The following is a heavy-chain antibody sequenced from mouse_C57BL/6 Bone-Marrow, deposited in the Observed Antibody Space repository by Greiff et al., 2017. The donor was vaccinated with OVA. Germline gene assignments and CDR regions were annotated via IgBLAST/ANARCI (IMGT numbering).Heavy chain of an antibody. Sequence: EVKLQESGPGLVKPSPSLSLTCSVTGYSITSGYYWNWIRQFPGNKLEWMGYISYDGSNNYNPSLKNRISITRDTSKNQFFLKLNSVTTEDTATYYCARRYYGSSPYWYFDVWGTGTTVTVSS. CDR3: ARRYYGSSPYWYFDV. CDR2: ISYDGSN. CDR1: GYSITSGYY. J-gene: IGHJ1*03. V-gene: IGHV3-6*01. D-gene: IGHD1-1*01.